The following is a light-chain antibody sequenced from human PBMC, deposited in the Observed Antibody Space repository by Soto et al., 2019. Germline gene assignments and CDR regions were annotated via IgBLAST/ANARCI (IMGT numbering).Light chain of an antibody. J-gene: IGKJ1*01. CDR2: GAS. Sequence: EIVLTQSPGTLSLSPGERATLSCRASLTVSDNYLAWYQQKAGQAPRLVIYGASSRATGIPDRFSASGSGTDFTLTISRLEPEDLAVYYCQQYSMSPLTFGQGTKV. CDR1: LTVSDNY. CDR3: QQYSMSPLT. V-gene: IGKV3-20*01.